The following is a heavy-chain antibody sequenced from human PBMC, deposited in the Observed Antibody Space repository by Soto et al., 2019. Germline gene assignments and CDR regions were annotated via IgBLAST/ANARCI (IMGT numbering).Heavy chain of an antibody. D-gene: IGHD1-26*01. J-gene: IGHJ2*01. Sequence: QVQLVQSGAEVKKPGSSVKVSCKASGGTFTDYTITWLRQAPGQGLEWMGRIIPVLDLTNYAQKFQGRVTITAAKATTTSYMELSGLTSEDTAVYYCAKKLGPSAFDLWGRGTLVTVSS. CDR2: IIPVLDLT. V-gene: IGHV1-69*02. CDR1: GGTFTDYT. CDR3: AKKLGPSAFDL.